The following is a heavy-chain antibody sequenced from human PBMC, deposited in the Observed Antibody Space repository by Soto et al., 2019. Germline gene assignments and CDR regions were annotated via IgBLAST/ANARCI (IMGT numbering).Heavy chain of an antibody. J-gene: IGHJ6*02. D-gene: IGHD3-10*01. V-gene: IGHV4-4*07. Sequence: QVQLQESGPGLVKPSETLSLTCTVSGGSISSYYWSCIRQPAGKGLEWIGRIYTSGSPNYNPSLKCWYTMSVDTSKNQFSQKLRSVTAADTAVYYCARTAGCGGLKHYYYYCMDVWGQGTTVTVSS. CDR1: GGSISSYY. CDR3: ARTAGCGGLKHYYYYCMDV. CDR2: IYTSGSP.